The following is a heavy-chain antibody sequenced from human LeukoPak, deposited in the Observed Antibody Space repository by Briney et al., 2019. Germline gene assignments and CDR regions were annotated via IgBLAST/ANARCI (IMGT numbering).Heavy chain of an antibody. D-gene: IGHD6-19*01. CDR2: ISYDGSNK. CDR1: GFTFSSYA. V-gene: IGHV3-30-3*01. J-gene: IGHJ4*02. CDR3: ATSGYSSGWLNTDY. Sequence: QTGGSLRLSCAASGFTFSSYAMSWVRQAPGKGLEWVAVISYDGSNKYYADSVKGRFTISRDNSKNTLYLQMNSLRAEDTAVYYCATSGYSSGWLNTDYWGQGTLVTVSS.